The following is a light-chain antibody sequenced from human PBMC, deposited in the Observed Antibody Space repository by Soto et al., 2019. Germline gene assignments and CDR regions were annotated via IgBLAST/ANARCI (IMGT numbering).Light chain of an antibody. Sequence: IQVPESXSSLSASVEAXXXXXXXGSQSISSYLNWYQQKXGKAPKLLIYDASXLKSGVPARFRASGSGTEFTLTISSLQTEDFATYYCRQHNSYPLTFGQGTKVDIK. CDR3: RQHNSYPLT. V-gene: IGKV1-17*01. J-gene: IGKJ1*01. CDR2: DAS. CDR1: QSISSY.